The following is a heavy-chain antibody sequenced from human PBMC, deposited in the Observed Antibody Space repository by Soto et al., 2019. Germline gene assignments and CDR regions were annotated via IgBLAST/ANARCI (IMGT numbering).Heavy chain of an antibody. J-gene: IGHJ4*02. CDR3: ARYCSSTSCDHYFDY. Sequence: APVKVSCKASGYSFTNYDISWVRQAPGQGLEWMGWISPYNGDTNYAQKLQGRVTMTTDTSTSTAYMELRSLRSDDTAVYYCARYCSSTSCDHYFDYWGQGTLVTV. V-gene: IGHV1-18*01. D-gene: IGHD2-2*01. CDR1: GYSFTNYD. CDR2: ISPYNGDT.